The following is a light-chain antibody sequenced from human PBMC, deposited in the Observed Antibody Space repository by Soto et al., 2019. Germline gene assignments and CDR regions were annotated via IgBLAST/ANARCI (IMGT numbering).Light chain of an antibody. J-gene: IGLJ2*01. CDR3: LLSYSGARPVV. Sequence: QAVVTQEPSLTVSPGGTVTLTCGSSTGPVTTGHYPYWFQQKPGQAPRTLIFDTNNKHSWTPARFSGSLLGGKAALTLSGAQPEDEAEYYCLLSYSGARPVVFGGGTKLTVL. CDR1: TGPVTTGHY. CDR2: DTN. V-gene: IGLV7-46*01.